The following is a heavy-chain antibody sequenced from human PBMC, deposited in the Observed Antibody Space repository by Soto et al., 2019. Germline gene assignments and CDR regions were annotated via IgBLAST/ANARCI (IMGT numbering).Heavy chain of an antibody. J-gene: IGHJ4*02. V-gene: IGHV3-33*01. CDR1: GFTFSSYG. CDR3: ASQLRYFDWLFDY. Sequence: SLRLSCAASGFTFSSYGMHWVRQAPGKGLEWVAVIWYDGSNKYYADSVKGRFTISRDNSKNTLYLQMNSLRAEDTAVYYCASQLRYFDWLFDYWGQGTLVTVSS. CDR2: IWYDGSNK. D-gene: IGHD3-9*01.